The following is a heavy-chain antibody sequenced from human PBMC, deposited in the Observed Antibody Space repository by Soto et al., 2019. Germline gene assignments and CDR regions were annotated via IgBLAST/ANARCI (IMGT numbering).Heavy chain of an antibody. CDR1: GYTFTGYY. J-gene: IGHJ5*02. CDR2: INPNSGGT. D-gene: IGHD1-1*01. CDR3: ARALRNWNDRTGGKNWFDP. Sequence: QVQLVQSGAEVKKPGASVKVSCKASGYTFTGYYMHCVRQAPGQGLEWMGWINPNSGGTNYAQKFQGRVTMTRDTAISTAYMELSRLRSDDTAVYYCARALRNWNDRTGGKNWFDPWGQGTLVTVSS. V-gene: IGHV1-2*02.